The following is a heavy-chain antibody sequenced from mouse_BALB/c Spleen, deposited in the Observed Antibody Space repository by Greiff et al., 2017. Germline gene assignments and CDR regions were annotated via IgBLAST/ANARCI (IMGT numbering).Heavy chain of an antibody. CDR2: IWAGGST. D-gene: IGHD2-1*01. CDR3: ARAPYGNYASWFAY. J-gene: IGHJ3*01. V-gene: IGHV2-9*02. Sequence: QVQLKESGPGLVAPSQSLSITCTVSGFSLTSYGVHWVRQPPGKGLEWLGVIWAGGSTNYNSALMSRLSISKDNSKSQVFLKMNSLQTDDTAMYYCARAPYGNYASWFAYWGQGTLVTVSA. CDR1: GFSLTSYG.